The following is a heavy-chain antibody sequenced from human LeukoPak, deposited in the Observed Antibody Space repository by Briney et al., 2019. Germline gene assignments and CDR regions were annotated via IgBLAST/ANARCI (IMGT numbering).Heavy chain of an antibody. J-gene: IGHJ4*02. D-gene: IGHD3-22*01. CDR2: IYYSGST. Sequence: PSETLSLXCTVSGGSISSYYWSWIRQPPGKGLEWIGYIYYSGSTNYNPSLKSRVTISVDTSKNQFSLKLSSVTAADTAVYYCARDLGGYYYVLYYWGQGTLVTVSS. CDR3: ARDLGGYYYVLYY. V-gene: IGHV4-59*01. CDR1: GGSISSYY.